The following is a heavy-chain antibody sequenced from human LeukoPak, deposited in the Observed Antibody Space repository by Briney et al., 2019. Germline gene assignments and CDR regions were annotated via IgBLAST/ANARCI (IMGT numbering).Heavy chain of an antibody. J-gene: IGHJ4*02. CDR3: ARDHYGSSWYKAEKTPTDY. CDR2: IRNVGNDK. Sequence: GGSLRLSCAASGFTFDCCGMHWVRQAPGKGLEWVAFIRNVGNDKYYADSVKGRFFISRDNSKNTLSLQMNSLRVEDTAVYYCARDHYGSSWYKAEKTPTDYWGQGTLVTVSS. D-gene: IGHD6-13*01. V-gene: IGHV3-30*02. CDR1: GFTFDCCG.